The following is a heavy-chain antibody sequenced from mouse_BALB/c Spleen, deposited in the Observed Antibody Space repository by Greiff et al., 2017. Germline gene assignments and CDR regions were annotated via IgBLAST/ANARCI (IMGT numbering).Heavy chain of an antibody. D-gene: IGHD2-14*01. CDR1: GYSITSDYA. J-gene: IGHJ2*01. Sequence: VQLKESGPGLVKPSQSLSLTCTVTGYSITSDYAWNWIRQFPGNKLEWMGYISYSGSTSYNPSLKSRISITRDTSKNQFFLQLNSVTTEDTATYYCARSTRGYRLYYFDYWGQGTTLTVSS. CDR3: ARSTRGYRLYYFDY. CDR2: ISYSGST. V-gene: IGHV3-2*02.